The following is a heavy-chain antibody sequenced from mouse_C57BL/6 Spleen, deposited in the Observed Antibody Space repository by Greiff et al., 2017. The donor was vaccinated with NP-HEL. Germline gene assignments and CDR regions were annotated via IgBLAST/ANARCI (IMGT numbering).Heavy chain of an antibody. CDR3: AREGFYGSSYGFDY. J-gene: IGHJ2*01. CDR2: INPNNGGT. V-gene: IGHV1-18*01. Sequence: VQLQQSGPELVKPGASVKIPCKASGYTFTDYNMDWVKQSHGKSLEWIGDINPNNGGTIYNQKFKGKATLTVDKSSSTAYMELRSLTSEDTAVYYCAREGFYGSSYGFDYWGQGTTLTVSS. CDR1: GYTFTDYN. D-gene: IGHD1-1*01.